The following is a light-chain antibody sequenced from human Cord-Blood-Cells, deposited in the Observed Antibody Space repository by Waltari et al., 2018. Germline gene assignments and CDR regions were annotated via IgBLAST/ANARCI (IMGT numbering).Light chain of an antibody. CDR1: ALPKQY. CDR3: QSADSSGTYWV. Sequence: SYELTQPPSVSVSPGQTARITCSGDALPKQYAYWYQQKPGQAPVLVIYKDSERPSGIPGRFSDSSSGTTVTLTISGVQAEDEADYYCQSADSSGTYWVFGGGTTLTVL. J-gene: IGLJ3*02. V-gene: IGLV3-25*03. CDR2: KDS.